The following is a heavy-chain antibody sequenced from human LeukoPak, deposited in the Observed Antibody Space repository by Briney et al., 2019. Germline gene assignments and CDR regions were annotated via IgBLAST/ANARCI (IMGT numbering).Heavy chain of an antibody. CDR1: GGSISSGGYS. V-gene: IGHV4-30-2*01. J-gene: IGHJ4*02. CDR3: ARARVDILTGYYLRGPNYFDY. D-gene: IGHD3-9*01. Sequence: SRTLSLTCAVSGGSISSGGYSWSRIRQPPGKGLEWIGYIYQSGSTYYNPSLKSRVTISVDRSKNQFSLKLSSVTAADTAVYYCARARVDILTGYYLRGPNYFDYWGQGTLVTVSS. CDR2: IYQSGST.